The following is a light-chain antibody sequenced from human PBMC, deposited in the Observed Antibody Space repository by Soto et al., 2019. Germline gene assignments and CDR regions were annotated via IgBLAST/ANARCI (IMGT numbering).Light chain of an antibody. CDR2: AAS. J-gene: IGKJ4*01. CDR1: QSISSY. V-gene: IGKV1-39*01. CDR3: QQSYSTPLT. Sequence: IQRTQSACALSASVGDGVTITCRASQSISSYLNWYQQKPGKAPKLLIYAASSLQSGVPSRFSGSGSGTDFTLTISSLQPEDFATYYCQQSYSTPLTFGGGTKVDIK.